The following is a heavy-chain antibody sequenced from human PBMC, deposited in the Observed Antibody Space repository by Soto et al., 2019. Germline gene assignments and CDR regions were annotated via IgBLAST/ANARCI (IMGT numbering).Heavy chain of an antibody. CDR2: ISGGGGNT. CDR1: GFTFSNYA. CDR3: AHERLGRGADF. V-gene: IGHV3-23*01. J-gene: IGHJ4*02. Sequence: EVQLLESGGGLVQPGGSLRLSCAASGFTFSNYAMSWVRQTPGKGLEWVSTISGGGGNTYYPDSVKGRFTISRDNSKDTVNLQMNSLRAEVTAIYYCAHERLGRGADFWGQGALVTVTS.